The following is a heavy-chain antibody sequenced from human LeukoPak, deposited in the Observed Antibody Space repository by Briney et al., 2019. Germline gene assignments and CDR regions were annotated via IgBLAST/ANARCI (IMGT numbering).Heavy chain of an antibody. J-gene: IGHJ4*02. CDR2: IYYSGST. CDR3: ARGSIVATDY. D-gene: IGHD5-12*01. V-gene: IGHV4-39*07. Sequence: SETLSLTCTVSGGSISSGGYYWGWIRQPPGKGLEWIGSIYYSGSTYYNPSLKSRVTISVDTSKNQFSLKLSSVTAADTAVYYCARGSIVATDYWGQGTLVTVSS. CDR1: GGSISSGGYY.